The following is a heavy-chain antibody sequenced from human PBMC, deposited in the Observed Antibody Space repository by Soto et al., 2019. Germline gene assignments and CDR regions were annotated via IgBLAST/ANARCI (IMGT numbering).Heavy chain of an antibody. CDR2: ISNNGDTA. J-gene: IGHJ4*02. V-gene: IGHV3-23*01. CDR3: AKSRVFIGAIVTLLDS. CDR1: GFTFSSYA. Sequence: EVQLLESGGGLVQPGGSLTLSCATSGFTFSSYAMVWVRQAAEKGLEWVASISNNGDTAYDADSVKGRFTISRGNSENTLYLQMNGLRADDTALYFCAKSRVFIGAIVTLLDSWGQGTQVTVSS. D-gene: IGHD3-16*02.